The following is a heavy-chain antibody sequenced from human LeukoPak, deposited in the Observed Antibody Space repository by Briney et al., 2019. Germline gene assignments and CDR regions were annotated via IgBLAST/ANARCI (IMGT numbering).Heavy chain of an antibody. CDR1: GFSIKSSYY. D-gene: IGHD3-3*01. CDR2: INHSGST. J-gene: IGHJ4*02. Sequence: SETLSLTCSVSGFSIKSSYYWAWIRQPPGKGLEWIGEINHSGSTNYNPSLKSRVTISVDTSKNQFSLKLSSVTAADTAVYYCARGLTYYDFWSGFEFDYWGQGTLVTVSS. V-gene: IGHV4-34*01. CDR3: ARGLTYYDFWSGFEFDY.